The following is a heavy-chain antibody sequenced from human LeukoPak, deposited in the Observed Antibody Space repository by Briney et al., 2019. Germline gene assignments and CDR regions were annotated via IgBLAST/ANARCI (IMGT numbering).Heavy chain of an antibody. V-gene: IGHV3-43*02. CDR1: GGSISSYY. D-gene: IGHD6-19*01. J-gene: IGHJ4*02. CDR2: ISGDGGST. CDR3: ARESESSGWYDY. Sequence: ETLSLTCTVSGGSISSYYWSWIRQPPGKGLEWVSLISGDGGSTFYADSVKGRFTISRDNSKNSLYLQMNSLRSDDTALYYCARESESSGWYDYWGQGTLVTVSS.